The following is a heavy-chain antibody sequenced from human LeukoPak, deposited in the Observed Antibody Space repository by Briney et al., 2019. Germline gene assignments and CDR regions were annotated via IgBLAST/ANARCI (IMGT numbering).Heavy chain of an antibody. CDR1: GFTFSSYA. V-gene: IGHV4-4*01. D-gene: IGHD6-19*01. Sequence: PGGSLRLSCAASGFTFSSYAMSWVRQAPGKGLEWIGEMYHNGNSNYNPSLKSRVTISVDKSKNQFSLRLNSVTAADTAVYFCAVSSGWYKIDYWGQGTPVTVSS. J-gene: IGHJ4*02. CDR3: AVSSGWYKIDY. CDR2: MYHNGNS.